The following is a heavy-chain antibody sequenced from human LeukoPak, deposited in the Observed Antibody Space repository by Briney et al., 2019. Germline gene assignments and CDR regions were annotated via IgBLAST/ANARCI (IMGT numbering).Heavy chain of an antibody. Sequence: ASVKVSCKASGYTFTSYYMHWVRQAPGQGLEWMGIINPSGGSTSYAQKFQGRVTMTRDTSTSTVYMELSSLRSEDTAVCYCARNYYDSSGYYSGLDYWGQGTLVTVSS. V-gene: IGHV1-46*01. CDR1: GYTFTSYY. J-gene: IGHJ4*02. CDR2: INPSGGST. D-gene: IGHD3-22*01. CDR3: ARNYYDSSGYYSGLDY.